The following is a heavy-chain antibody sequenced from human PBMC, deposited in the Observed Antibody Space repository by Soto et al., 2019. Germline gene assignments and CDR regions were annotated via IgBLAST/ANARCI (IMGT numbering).Heavy chain of an antibody. D-gene: IGHD3-3*01. V-gene: IGHV1-69*13. J-gene: IGHJ6*02. CDR2: IIPIFGTA. Sequence: SVKVSCKASGGTFSSYAISWVRQAPGQGLEWMGGIIPIFGTANYAQKFQGRVTITADESTSTAYMELSSLRSEDTAVYYCARGTYYDFWSCYAPTYYHGMDVWGQGTTVTVSS. CDR1: GGTFSSYA. CDR3: ARGTYYDFWSCYAPTYYHGMDV.